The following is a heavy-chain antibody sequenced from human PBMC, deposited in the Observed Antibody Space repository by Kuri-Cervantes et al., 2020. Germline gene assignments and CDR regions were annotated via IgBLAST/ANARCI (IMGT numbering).Heavy chain of an antibody. CDR2: IYTSGST. V-gene: IGHV4-61*02. Sequence: SETLSLTCTVSGGSISSGSYYWSWIRQPAGKGLEWIGRIYTSGSTNYNPSLKSRVTISVDTSKNQFSLKLSSVTAADTAVYYCARDILEGFSRANWFDPWGQGTLVTVSS. CDR3: ARDILEGFSRANWFDP. D-gene: IGHD3-3*01. J-gene: IGHJ5*02. CDR1: GGSISSGSYY.